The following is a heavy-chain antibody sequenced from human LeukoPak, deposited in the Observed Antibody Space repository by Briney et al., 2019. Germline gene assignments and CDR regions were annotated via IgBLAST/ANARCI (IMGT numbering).Heavy chain of an antibody. J-gene: IGHJ4*02. D-gene: IGHD5-18*01. V-gene: IGHV4-39*01. CDR1: GGSISSSSYY. Sequence: SETLSLTCTVSGGSISSSSYYWGWIRQPPGKGLEWIGSIYYSGSTYYSPSLKIRVTISVDTSKNQFSLKLSSVTAADTAVYYCARQAWIQLCGIDYWGQGTLVTVSS. CDR2: IYYSGST. CDR3: ARQAWIQLCGIDY.